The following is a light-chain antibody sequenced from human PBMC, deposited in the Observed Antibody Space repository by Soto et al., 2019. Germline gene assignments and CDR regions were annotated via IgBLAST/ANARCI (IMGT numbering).Light chain of an antibody. CDR3: ATWDDSLNGYAV. J-gene: IGLJ7*01. CDR1: SSNLGSNT. V-gene: IGLV1-44*01. CDR2: SNS. Sequence: QSVLTQPPSASGTPGQRVTISCSGSSSNLGSNTVNWYQQLPGTAPKLLIYSNSQRPSGVPDRFSGSKSGTSASLAISGLQSDDEADYYCATWDDSLNGYAVFGGGTQLTVL.